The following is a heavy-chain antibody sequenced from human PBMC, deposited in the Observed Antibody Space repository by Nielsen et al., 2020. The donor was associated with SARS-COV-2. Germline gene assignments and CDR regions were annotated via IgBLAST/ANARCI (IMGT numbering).Heavy chain of an antibody. CDR3: ARDLVYCGSTSCYGRPYYYYGMDV. V-gene: IGHV3-7*03. Sequence: GESLKISCAASGFTFSSYWMSWVRQAPGKGLEWVANIKQDGSEKYYVDSVKGRFTISRDNAKNSLYLQMNSLRAEDTAVYYCARDLVYCGSTSCYGRPYYYYGMDVWGQGTTVTVSS. J-gene: IGHJ6*02. D-gene: IGHD2-2*01. CDR1: GFTFSSYW. CDR2: IKQDGSEK.